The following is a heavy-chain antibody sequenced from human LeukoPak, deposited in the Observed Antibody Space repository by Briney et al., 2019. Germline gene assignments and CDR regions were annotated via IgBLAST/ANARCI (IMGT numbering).Heavy chain of an antibody. CDR3: ATDSRRGSYDPITGDFYHYYGLDV. V-gene: IGHV1-18*01. CDR2: ISAYNGNT. Sequence: ASVKVSCKASGYTFTSYGISWVRQAPGQGLEWMGWISAYNGNTNYAQKLQGRVTMTTDTSTSTAYMELRGLTSDDTALYYCATDSRRGSYDPITGDFYHYYGLDVWGQGTTVTVSS. D-gene: IGHD7-27*01. CDR1: GYTFTSYG. J-gene: IGHJ6*02.